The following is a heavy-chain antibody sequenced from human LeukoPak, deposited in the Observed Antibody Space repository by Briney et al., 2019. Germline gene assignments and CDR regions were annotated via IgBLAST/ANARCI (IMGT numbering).Heavy chain of an antibody. CDR1: GFTFSSYA. D-gene: IGHD1-26*01. V-gene: IGHV3-64*01. CDR3: ARGRGVGATALDY. Sequence: PGGSLRLSCAASGFTFSSYAMHWVRQAPGKGLEYVSAISSNGGNTYHANSVKGRFSISRDNAKNSLYLQMNSLRAEDTAVYYCARGRGVGATALDYWGQGTLVTVSS. CDR2: ISSNGGNT. J-gene: IGHJ4*02.